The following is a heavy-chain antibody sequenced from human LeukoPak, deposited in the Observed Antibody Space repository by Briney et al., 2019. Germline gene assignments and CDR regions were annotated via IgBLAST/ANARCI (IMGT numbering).Heavy chain of an antibody. D-gene: IGHD3-16*01. V-gene: IGHV3-15*01. CDR3: HTDWGRVTRFDY. J-gene: IGHJ4*02. CDR1: GFTFWSAW. CDR2: IKSKADAGPP. Sequence: GGSLRLSCAASGFTFWSAWMRWVRQAPGKGLEWVGRIKSKADAGPPDYTAPVNGRFTISRDDSENTVYLQMNSLKTEDTGIYQCHTDWGRVTRFDYWGQGTLVTVSP.